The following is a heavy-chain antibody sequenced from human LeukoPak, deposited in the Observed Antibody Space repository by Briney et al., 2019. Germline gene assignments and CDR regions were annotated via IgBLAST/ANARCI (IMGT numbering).Heavy chain of an antibody. J-gene: IGHJ5*02. CDR3: ARELRPRGFDP. Sequence: GGSLRLSCAASGFTFSSYAMSWVRQAPGKGLEWVSVIYSGGSTYYADSVKGRFTISRDNSKNTLYLQMNSLRAEDTAVYYCARELRPRGFDPWGQGTLVTVSS. CDR1: GFTFSSYA. CDR2: IYSGGST. D-gene: IGHD4-17*01. V-gene: IGHV3-66*01.